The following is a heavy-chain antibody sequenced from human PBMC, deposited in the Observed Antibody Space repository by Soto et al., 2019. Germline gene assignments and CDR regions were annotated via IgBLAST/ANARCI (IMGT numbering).Heavy chain of an antibody. D-gene: IGHD3-9*01. J-gene: IGHJ4*02. CDR2: IYTSGST. Sequence: PSETLSLTCTVSGGAISSYYWSWIRQPSGKGLEWIGRIYTSGSTNYNPSLKSRVTISVDTSKNQFSLKLSSVTAADTAVYYCASVPYDILTGYYGNYFDYWGQGTLVTVSS. CDR3: ASVPYDILTGYYGNYFDY. CDR1: GGAISSYY. V-gene: IGHV4-4*07.